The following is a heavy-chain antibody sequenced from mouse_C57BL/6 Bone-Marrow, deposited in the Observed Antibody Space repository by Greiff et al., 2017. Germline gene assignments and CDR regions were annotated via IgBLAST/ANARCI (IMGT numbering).Heavy chain of an antibody. D-gene: IGHD1-1*01. Sequence: QVQLQQSGAELARPGASVKLSCKASGYTFTSYGISWVKQRPGQGLEWIGVIDPSDSYSNYNQKSTGKATLTVDTSSSTAYMQLSSLTSEDSAVYYCARFYYGSSMFAYWGQGTLVTVSA. V-gene: IGHV1-59*01. CDR1: GYTFTSYG. CDR3: ARFYYGSSMFAY. CDR2: IDPSDSYS. J-gene: IGHJ3*01.